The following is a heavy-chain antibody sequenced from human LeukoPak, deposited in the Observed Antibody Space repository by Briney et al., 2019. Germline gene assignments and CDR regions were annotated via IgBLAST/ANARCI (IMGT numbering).Heavy chain of an antibody. V-gene: IGHV4-34*01. J-gene: IGHJ4*02. CDR3: ARLVTGYSSGWYPYYFDY. CDR1: GGSFSGYY. CDR2: IYYSGTT. Sequence: PSETLSLTCAVYGGSFSGYYWSWIRQPPGKGLEWIGSIYYSGTTYNNPSLKSRVTISVDTSKNQFSLNLSSVTAADTAVYYCARLVTGYSSGWYPYYFDYWGQGTLVTVSS. D-gene: IGHD6-19*01.